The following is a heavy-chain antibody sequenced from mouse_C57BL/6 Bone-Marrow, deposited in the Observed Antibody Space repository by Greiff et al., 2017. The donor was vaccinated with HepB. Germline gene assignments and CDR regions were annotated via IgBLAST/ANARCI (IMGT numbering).Heavy chain of an antibody. V-gene: IGHV1-61*01. CDR2: IYPSDSET. D-gene: IGHD2-1*01. CDR3: ARGYYGNYERYAMDY. J-gene: IGHJ4*01. CDR1: GYTFTSYW. Sequence: QVQLQQPGAELVRPGSSVKLSCKASGYTFTSYWMDWVKQRPGQGLEWIGNIYPSDSETHYNQKFKDKATLTVDKSSSTAYMELRSLTSEDSAVYFCARGYYGNYERYAMDYWGQGTSVTVSS.